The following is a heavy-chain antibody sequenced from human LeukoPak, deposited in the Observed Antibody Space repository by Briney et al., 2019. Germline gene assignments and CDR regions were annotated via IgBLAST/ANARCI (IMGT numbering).Heavy chain of an antibody. V-gene: IGHV4-34*01. CDR3: ARKCSSTSCYNY. J-gene: IGHJ4*02. D-gene: IGHD2-2*01. CDR1: GGSFSGYY. Sequence: SETLSLTCAVYGGSFSGYYWSWIRQPPGKGLEWIGEINHSGSTNYNPSLKSRVTISVDTSKNQFSLKLSSVTAADTAVYYCARKCSSTSCYNYWGQGTLVTVSS. CDR2: INHSGST.